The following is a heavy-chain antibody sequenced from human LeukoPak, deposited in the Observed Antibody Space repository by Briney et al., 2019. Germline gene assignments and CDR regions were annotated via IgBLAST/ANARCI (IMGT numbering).Heavy chain of an antibody. CDR2: IRYDGSNK. V-gene: IGHV3-30*02. CDR3: ARDSVEWLPYYYYGMDV. D-gene: IGHD5-12*01. CDR1: GFTFSSYG. Sequence: GGSLRLSCAASGFTFSSYGMHWVRQAPGKGLEWVAFIRYDGSNKYYADSVKGRFTISRDNSKNTLYLQMNSLRAEDTAVYYCARDSVEWLPYYYYGMDVWGQGTTVTVSS. J-gene: IGHJ6*02.